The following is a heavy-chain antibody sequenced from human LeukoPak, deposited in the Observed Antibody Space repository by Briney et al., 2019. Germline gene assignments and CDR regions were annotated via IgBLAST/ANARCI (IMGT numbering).Heavy chain of an antibody. CDR3: ARVDYGPNWFDP. CDR1: GFTFSSYA. CDR2: ISGSGGST. Sequence: PGRSLRLSCAASGFTFSSYAMSWVRQAPGKGLEWVSAISGSGGSTYYADSVKGRFTISRDNSKNTLYLQMNSLRAEDTAVYYCARVDYGPNWFDPWGQGTLVTVSS. V-gene: IGHV3-23*01. D-gene: IGHD4-17*01. J-gene: IGHJ5*02.